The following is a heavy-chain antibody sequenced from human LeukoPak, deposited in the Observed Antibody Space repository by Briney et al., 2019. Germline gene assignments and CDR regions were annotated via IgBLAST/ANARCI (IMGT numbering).Heavy chain of an antibody. J-gene: IGHJ6*02. Sequence: GSLRLSCAASGFTFSSYAMHWVRQAPGKGLEWVAVISYDGSNKYYADSVKGRFTISRDNSKNTLYLQMNSLRAEDTAVYYCARDRGNRYSYGHYYYYGMDVWGQGTTVTVSS. CDR1: GFTFSSYA. D-gene: IGHD5-18*01. CDR3: ARDRGNRYSYGHYYYYGMDV. V-gene: IGHV3-30-3*01. CDR2: ISYDGSNK.